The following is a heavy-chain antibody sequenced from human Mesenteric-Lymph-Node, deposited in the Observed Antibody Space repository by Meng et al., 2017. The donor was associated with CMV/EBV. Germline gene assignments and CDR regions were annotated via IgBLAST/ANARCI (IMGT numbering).Heavy chain of an antibody. J-gene: IGHJ1*01. D-gene: IGHD2-2*02. Sequence: YAMHWVRQAPGKGLEWVAVISFDGRNIYYADSVKGRFTISRDNSKNTLYLQMNSLRAEDTAEYYCARDGSYCTSSRCYIFEYFQHWGRGTLVTVSS. CDR3: ARDGSYCTSSRCYIFEYFQH. CDR2: ISFDGRNI. V-gene: IGHV3-30*04. CDR1: YA.